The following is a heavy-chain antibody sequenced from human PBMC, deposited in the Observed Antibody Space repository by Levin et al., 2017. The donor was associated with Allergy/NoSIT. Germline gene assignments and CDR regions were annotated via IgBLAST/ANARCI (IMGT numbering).Heavy chain of an antibody. Sequence: GESLKISCAASGFTFSSYHMHWVRQAPGKGLEYVSAITNSGGTTYYANSVKGRFTISRDNSENTLYLQMGSLRPEDTAVYYCARILSHRSGYYYDYWGQGTLVTVSS. CDR1: GFTFSSYH. V-gene: IGHV3-64*01. CDR3: ARILSHRSGYYYDY. D-gene: IGHD3-22*01. CDR2: ITNSGGTT. J-gene: IGHJ4*02.